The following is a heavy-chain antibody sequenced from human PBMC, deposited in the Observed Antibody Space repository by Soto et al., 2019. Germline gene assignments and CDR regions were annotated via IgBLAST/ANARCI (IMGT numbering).Heavy chain of an antibody. V-gene: IGHV1-69*02. CDR2: IIPILGIA. CDR1: GGTFSSYT. CDR3: ASSFYHIVVVVAAH. J-gene: IGHJ4*02. Sequence: KVSCKASGGTFSSYTISWVRQAPGQGLEWMGRIIPILGIANYAQKFQGRVTITADKSTSTAYMELSSLRSEDTAVYYCASSFYHIVVVVAAHWGQGTLVTVSS. D-gene: IGHD2-15*01.